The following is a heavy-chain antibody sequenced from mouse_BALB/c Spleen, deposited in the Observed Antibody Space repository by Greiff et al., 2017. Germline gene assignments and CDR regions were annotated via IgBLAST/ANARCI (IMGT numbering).Heavy chain of an antibody. J-gene: IGHJ4*01. CDR2: INPSNGRT. CDR3: ARTGTDYYAMDY. CDR1: GYTFTSYW. Sequence: VKLQQPGAELVKPGASVKLSCKASGYTFTSYWMHWVKQRPGQGLEWIGEINPSNGRTNYNEKFKSKATLTVDKSSSTAYMQLSSLTSEDSAVYYCARTGTDYYAMDYWGQGTSVTVSS. D-gene: IGHD4-1*01. V-gene: IGHV1S81*02.